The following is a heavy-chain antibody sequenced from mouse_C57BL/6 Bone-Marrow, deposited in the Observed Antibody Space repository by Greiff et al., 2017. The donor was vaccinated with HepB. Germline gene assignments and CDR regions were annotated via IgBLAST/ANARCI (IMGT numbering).Heavy chain of an antibody. CDR1: GYTFTSYW. V-gene: IGHV1-59*01. D-gene: IGHD2-1*01. Sequence: QVQLQQPGAELVRPGTSVKLSCKASGYTFTSYWMHWVKQRPGQGLEWIGVIDPSDSYTNYNQKFKGKATLTVDTSPSTAYMPLSSLTSEDSAVYYCASRDGNYWYFDVWGTGTTVTVSS. CDR2: IDPSDSYT. J-gene: IGHJ1*03. CDR3: ASRDGNYWYFDV.